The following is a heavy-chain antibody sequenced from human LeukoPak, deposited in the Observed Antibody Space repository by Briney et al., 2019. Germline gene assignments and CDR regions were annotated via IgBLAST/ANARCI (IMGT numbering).Heavy chain of an antibody. CDR3: AEDASSGGPDYFDY. CDR1: GFTFSSYA. V-gene: IGHV3-23*01. CDR2: ISGSGGHT. J-gene: IGHJ4*02. Sequence: GGSLRLSCAASGFTFSSYAMGWVRQAPGKGPEWVSSISGSGGHTYYADSVKGRFTISRDNSKNTLYLQMNSLSAEDTAVYYCAEDASSGGPDYFDYWGQGTLVTVSS. D-gene: IGHD6-19*01.